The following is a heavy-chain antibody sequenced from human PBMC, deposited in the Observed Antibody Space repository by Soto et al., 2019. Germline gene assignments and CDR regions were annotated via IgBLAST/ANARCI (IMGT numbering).Heavy chain of an antibody. CDR1: GGTFSSYA. J-gene: IGHJ6*02. Sequence: QVQLVQSGAEAKKPGSSVKVSCKASGGTFSSYAISWVRQAPGQGLEWMGGIIPIFGTANYAQKFQGRVTITADESTSTAYMELSSLRSEDTAVYYCARILASGAGTHYYYGMDVWGQGTTVTVSS. CDR3: ARILASGAGTHYYYGMDV. CDR2: IIPIFGTA. D-gene: IGHD6-19*01. V-gene: IGHV1-69*01.